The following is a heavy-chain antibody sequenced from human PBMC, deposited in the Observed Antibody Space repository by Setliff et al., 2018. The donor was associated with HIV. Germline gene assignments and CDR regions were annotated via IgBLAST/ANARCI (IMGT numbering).Heavy chain of an antibody. Sequence: ASVKVSCKASGYTFTSFDINWVRQATGQGLEWMGWMNPNSGNSGFAQKFQGRVTMTKNSSISTAYMELSSLRFDDTAVYYCTRIRAMVRGVTSYDAFDIWGQGTKVTVSS. J-gene: IGHJ3*02. CDR2: MNPNSGNS. CDR3: TRIRAMVRGVTSYDAFDI. D-gene: IGHD3-10*01. V-gene: IGHV1-8*01. CDR1: GYTFTSFD.